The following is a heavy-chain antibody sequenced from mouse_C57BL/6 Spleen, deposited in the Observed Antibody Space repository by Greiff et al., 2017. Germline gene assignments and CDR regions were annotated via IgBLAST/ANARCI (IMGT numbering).Heavy chain of an antibody. CDR2: INPSNGGT. CDR3: ARWGTTVVAYYAMDY. Sequence: QVQLQQPGTELVKPGASVKLSCKASGYTFTSYWMPWVKQRPGQGLEWIGNINPSNGGTNYNEKFKSKATLTVDKSSSTAYMQLSSLTSEDSAVYYCARWGTTVVAYYAMDYWGQGTSVTVSS. CDR1: GYTFTSYW. V-gene: IGHV1-53*01. D-gene: IGHD1-1*01. J-gene: IGHJ4*01.